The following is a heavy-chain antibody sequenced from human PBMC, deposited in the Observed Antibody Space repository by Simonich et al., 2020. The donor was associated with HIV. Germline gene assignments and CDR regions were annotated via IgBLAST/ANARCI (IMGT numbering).Heavy chain of an antibody. CDR1: RGSISRYY. V-gene: IGHV4-59*08. D-gene: IGHD2-15*01. J-gene: IGHJ5*02. Sequence: VQLQESGPGLVKPSETLSLTCSVSRGSISRYYWSWIRQPPGKGLEWIGYIFDNGHTNYNPSLKSRVTISVDTSKNQFSLKLTSVTAADTAVYYCARQVEPMVARGWFDPWGQGTLVTVSS. CDR2: IFDNGHT. CDR3: ARQVEPMVARGWFDP.